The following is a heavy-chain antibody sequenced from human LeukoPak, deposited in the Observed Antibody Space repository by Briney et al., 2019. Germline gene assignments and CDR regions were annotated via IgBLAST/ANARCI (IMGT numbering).Heavy chain of an antibody. D-gene: IGHD1-26*01. CDR1: GCTFSSDA. CDR3: AKSPGGSYYVSPFDY. Sequence: GGSLRLSWAASGCTFSSDAMSWVRQAPGKGLEWAAAISGSGGSTYYADSVKGRFTISRDNSKNTLYLQMNSLRAEDTAVYYCAKSPGGSYYVSPFDYWGQGTLVTVSS. CDR2: ISGSGGST. J-gene: IGHJ4*02. V-gene: IGHV3-23*01.